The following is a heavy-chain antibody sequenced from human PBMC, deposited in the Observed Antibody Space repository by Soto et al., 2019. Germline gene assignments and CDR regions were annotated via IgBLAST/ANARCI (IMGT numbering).Heavy chain of an antibody. V-gene: IGHV3-23*01. D-gene: IGHD6-13*01. CDR1: GFTFSSYA. J-gene: IGHJ5*02. CDR3: AKDRSSSWHHPWRFDP. CDR2: ISGSGGST. Sequence: VGSVRLSCAASGFTFSSYAMSWVRQAPGKGLEWVSAISGSGGSTYYADSVKGRFTISRDNSKNTLYLQMNSLRAEDTAVYYCAKDRSSSWHHPWRFDPWGQGTLVTVSS.